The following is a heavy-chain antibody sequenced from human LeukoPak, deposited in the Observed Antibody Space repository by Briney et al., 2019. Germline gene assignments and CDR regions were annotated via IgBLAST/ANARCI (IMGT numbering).Heavy chain of an antibody. Sequence: PSETLSLTCTVSGGSISSGDYYWSRIRQPPGKGLEWIGYIYYSGSTYYNPSLKSRVTISVDTSKNQFSLKLSSVTAADTAVYYCARDYGGNPDSSYFDYWGQGTLVTVSS. V-gene: IGHV4-30-4*08. CDR3: ARDYGGNPDSSYFDY. D-gene: IGHD4-23*01. CDR2: IYYSGST. J-gene: IGHJ4*02. CDR1: GGSISSGDYY.